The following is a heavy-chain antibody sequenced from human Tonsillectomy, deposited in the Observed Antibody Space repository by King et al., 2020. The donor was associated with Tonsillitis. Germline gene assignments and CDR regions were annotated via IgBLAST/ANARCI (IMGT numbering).Heavy chain of an antibody. J-gene: IGHJ4*02. CDR3: ARDPGGSGSRRENTYYFDY. D-gene: IGHD3-10*01. Sequence: VQLVESGGGLVQPGGSLRLSCAASGFTFSSYSMNWVRQAPGKGLEWVSYISSSSSTIYYADSVKGRFTISRDNAKNSLYLQMNSLRAEDTAVYYCARDPGGSGSRRENTYYFDYWGQGTLVTVSS. V-gene: IGHV3-48*01. CDR1: GFTFSSYS. CDR2: ISSSSSTI.